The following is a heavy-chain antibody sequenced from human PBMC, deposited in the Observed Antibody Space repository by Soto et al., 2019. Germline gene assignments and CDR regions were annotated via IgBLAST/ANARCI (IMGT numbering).Heavy chain of an antibody. CDR2: INHSGST. V-gene: IGHV4-34*01. J-gene: IGHJ6*02. CDR1: GGSFSGYY. CDR3: ARDPLLVTMVRGVIRPPSYNYYYGMDV. Sequence: SETLSLTCAVYGGSFSGYYWSWIRQPPGKGLEWIGEINHSGSTNYNPSLKSRVTISVDTSKNQFSLKLSSVTAADTAVYYCARDPLLVTMVRGVIRPPSYNYYYGMDVWGQGTTVTVSS. D-gene: IGHD3-10*01.